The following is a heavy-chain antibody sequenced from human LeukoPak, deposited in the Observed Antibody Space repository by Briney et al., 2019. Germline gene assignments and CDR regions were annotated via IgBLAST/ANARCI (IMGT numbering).Heavy chain of an antibody. Sequence: SVKVSCKASGGTFSSYAISWVRQAPGQGLEWMGGIIPIFGTANHAQKFQGRVTITADESTSTAYMELSSLRSEDTAVYYCARVEYYDFWSGYYTGVGAFDIWGQGTMVTVSS. J-gene: IGHJ3*02. D-gene: IGHD3-3*01. V-gene: IGHV1-69*13. CDR3: ARVEYYDFWSGYYTGVGAFDI. CDR2: IIPIFGTA. CDR1: GGTFSSYA.